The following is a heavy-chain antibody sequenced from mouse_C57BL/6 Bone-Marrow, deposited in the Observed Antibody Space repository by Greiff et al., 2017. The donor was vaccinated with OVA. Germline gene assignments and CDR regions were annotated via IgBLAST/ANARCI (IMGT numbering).Heavy chain of an antibody. D-gene: IGHD1-1*01. Sequence: EVHLVESGAELVRPGASVKLSCTASGFTIKDDYMHWVKQRPEQGLEWIGWIDPENGDTEYASKFQGKATITADTSSNTAYLQLSSLTSEDTAVYYCTTGYYGRRYFDVWGTGTTVTVSS. J-gene: IGHJ1*03. V-gene: IGHV14-4*01. CDR3: TTGYYGRRYFDV. CDR2: IDPENGDT. CDR1: GFTIKDDY.